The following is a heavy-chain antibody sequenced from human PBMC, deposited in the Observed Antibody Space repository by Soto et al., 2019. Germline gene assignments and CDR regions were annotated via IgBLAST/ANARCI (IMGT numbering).Heavy chain of an antibody. D-gene: IGHD5-18*01. CDR2: ISTTSTYT. CDR1: GFIFGDFY. Sequence: QVQLVESGGGLVKPGGSLRLSCAASGFIFGDFYMTWIRHAPGKGLEWVSEISTTSTYTNYADSVRGRFTVSRENANNTLYLEMNSLRAEDTAVYFCARDRDTYGHGFFDYWGQGALVTVSS. CDR3: ARDRDTYGHGFFDY. J-gene: IGHJ4*02. V-gene: IGHV3-11*05.